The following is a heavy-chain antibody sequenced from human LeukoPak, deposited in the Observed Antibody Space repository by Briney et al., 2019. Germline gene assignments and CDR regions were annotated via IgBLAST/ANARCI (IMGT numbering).Heavy chain of an antibody. Sequence: GGSLRLSCAASGFTFSSYSMNWGRQAPGKGLEWISYVTSSSSTIYYADSVKGRFTISRDNAKNSLYLQMNSLRAEDTALYYCARVDDILTGYYASFDYWGQGTLVTVSS. V-gene: IGHV3-48*01. CDR1: GFTFSSYS. CDR2: VTSSSSTI. D-gene: IGHD3-9*01. J-gene: IGHJ4*02. CDR3: ARVDDILTGYYASFDY.